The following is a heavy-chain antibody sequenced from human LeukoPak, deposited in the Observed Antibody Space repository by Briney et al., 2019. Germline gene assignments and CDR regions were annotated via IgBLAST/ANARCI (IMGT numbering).Heavy chain of an antibody. CDR3: ARGAQAVAASLDY. J-gene: IGHJ4*02. D-gene: IGHD6-19*01. V-gene: IGHV3-33*01. CDR2: IWYDGSNK. Sequence: HPGGSLRLSCAASGFTFSNFGMHWVRQAPGKGLEWVAMIWYDGSNKYYVDSVKGRFTISRDNSRNTVYLRMNSLRAEDSAVYYCARGAQAVAASLDYWGQGTLVTVSS. CDR1: GFTFSNFG.